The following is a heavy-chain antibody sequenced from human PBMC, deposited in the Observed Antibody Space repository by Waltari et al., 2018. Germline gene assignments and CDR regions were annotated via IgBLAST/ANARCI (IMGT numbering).Heavy chain of an antibody. J-gene: IGHJ4*02. V-gene: IGHV4-34*01. CDR1: GGSLSGYY. CDR2: IYYSGTIT. Sequence: QVQLQQWGAGLLKPSETLSLTSGVFGGSLSGYYWTWIRQPPGKGLEWIGQIYYSGTITNYNPSLKSRVTISIARSKNQLSLSLTSVTAADTAVYYCARRGCFVGNCYSGVDFWGPGTVVTVSS. D-gene: IGHD2-21*02. CDR3: ARRGCFVGNCYSGVDF.